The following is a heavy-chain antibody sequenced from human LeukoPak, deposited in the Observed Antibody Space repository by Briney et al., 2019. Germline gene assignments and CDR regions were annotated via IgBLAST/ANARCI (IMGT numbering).Heavy chain of an antibody. J-gene: IGHJ6*03. D-gene: IGHD1-26*01. CDR2: IYHSGST. Sequence: SETLSLTCTVSGGSISSGGYYWSWIRQHPGKGLEWIGYIYHSGSTYYNPSLKSRVTISVDRSKNQISLKLSSVTAADTAVYYCARDYGGTVGYYYYYYMDVWGKGTTVTVSS. CDR1: GGSISSGGYY. V-gene: IGHV4-31*03. CDR3: ARDYGGTVGYYYYYYMDV.